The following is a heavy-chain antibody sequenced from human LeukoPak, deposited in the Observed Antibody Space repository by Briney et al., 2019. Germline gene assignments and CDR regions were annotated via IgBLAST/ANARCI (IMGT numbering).Heavy chain of an antibody. CDR2: INPSGGST. J-gene: IGHJ4*02. CDR3: ARDESPLGRWLVHGVY. D-gene: IGHD6-19*01. Sequence: ASVKVSCKASGYTFTSYYMHWVRQAPGQGLEWMGIINPSGGSTSYAQKFQGRVTITADESTSTAYMELSSLRSEDTAVYYCARDESPLGRWLVHGVYWGQGTLVTVSS. V-gene: IGHV1-46*01. CDR1: GYTFTSYY.